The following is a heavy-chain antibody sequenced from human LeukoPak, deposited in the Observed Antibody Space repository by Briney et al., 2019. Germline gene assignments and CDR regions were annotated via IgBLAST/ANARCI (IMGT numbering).Heavy chain of an antibody. CDR1: GFTFSSYG. J-gene: IGHJ4*02. CDR3: ARDPGGAKALYYFDY. CDR2: ISYDGSNK. V-gene: IGHV3-30*03. D-gene: IGHD3-16*01. Sequence: SGGSLRLSCAASGFTFSSYGMHWVRQAPGKGLEWVAVISYDGSNKYYADSVKGRFTVSRDNSKNTLYLQMNSLRAEDTAVYYCARDPGGAKALYYFDYWGQGTLVTVSS.